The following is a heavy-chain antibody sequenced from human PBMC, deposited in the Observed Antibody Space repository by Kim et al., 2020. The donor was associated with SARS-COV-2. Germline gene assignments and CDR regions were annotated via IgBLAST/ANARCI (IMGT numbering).Heavy chain of an antibody. V-gene: IGHV5-51*01. CDR3: ARGSRFWIGDCSSTSCYANPGWFDP. J-gene: IGHJ5*02. CDR2: IYPGDSDT. CDR1: GYSFTSYW. D-gene: IGHD2-2*01. Sequence: GESLKISCKGSGYSFTSYWIGWVRQMPGKGLEWMGIIYPGDSDTRYSPSFQGQVTISADKSISTAYLQWSSLKASDTAMYYCARGSRFWIGDCSSTSCYANPGWFDPWGQGTLVTVSS.